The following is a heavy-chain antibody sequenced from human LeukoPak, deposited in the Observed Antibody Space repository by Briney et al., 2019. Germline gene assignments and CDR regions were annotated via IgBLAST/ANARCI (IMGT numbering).Heavy chain of an antibody. CDR2: INPSGGST. CDR3: VRNLMQFTGLAY. V-gene: IGHV1-46*01. CDR1: GDTFTTSH. D-gene: IGHD2-8*02. J-gene: IGHJ4*02. Sequence: GASVKVSCEASGDTFTTSHMHWVRQAPGQGLEWMGKINPSGGSTTYAQQFQGRVSMTRDLSMSTVYMELSSLRSEDTAVYYCVRNLMQFTGLAYWGQGTLVTVSS.